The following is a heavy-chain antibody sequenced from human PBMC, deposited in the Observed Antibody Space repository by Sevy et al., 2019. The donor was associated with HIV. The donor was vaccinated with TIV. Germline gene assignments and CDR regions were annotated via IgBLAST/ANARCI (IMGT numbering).Heavy chain of an antibody. CDR1: GFDFSSHW. V-gene: IGHV3-7*01. J-gene: IGHJ5*02. Sequence: GGSLRLSCVGSGFDFSSHWMGWVRQSPGKGLEWVASIKSDGRQKEYVDSVRGRFTISRDDAKSSMFLQMNSLIADDTGLYYCTRDVGGCSHYCSAAWGQGTLVTVSS. CDR3: TRDVGGCSHYCSAA. CDR2: IKSDGRQK. D-gene: IGHD2-2*01.